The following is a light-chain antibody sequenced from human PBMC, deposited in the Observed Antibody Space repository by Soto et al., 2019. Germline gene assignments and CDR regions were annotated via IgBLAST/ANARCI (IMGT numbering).Light chain of an antibody. CDR2: KDT. J-gene: IGLJ2*01. V-gene: IGLV3-25*02. Sequence: SYELTQPPSVSVSPGQTATITCSGDALPKQYAYWYQQRPGQAPVIIIYKDTERPSGISARFSGSSSGTTVTLTISGVQAEDEAEYYCQSADSDGTYQVFGGGTKLTVL. CDR1: ALPKQY. CDR3: QSADSDGTYQV.